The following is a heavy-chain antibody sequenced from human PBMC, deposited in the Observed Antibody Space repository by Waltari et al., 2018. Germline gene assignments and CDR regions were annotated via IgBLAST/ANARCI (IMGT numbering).Heavy chain of an antibody. D-gene: IGHD6-6*01. CDR2: IYYSGST. CDR3: ARRKMAARSYYYYYYMDV. V-gene: IGHV4-59*01. Sequence: QVQLQESGPGLVKPSETLSLTCTVSGGSISSYYWSWIRQPPGQGLEWIGYIYYSGSTNYNPSLKSRVTISVDTSKNQFSLKLSSVTAADTAVYYCARRKMAARSYYYYYYMDVWGKGTTVTVSS. J-gene: IGHJ6*03. CDR1: GGSISSYY.